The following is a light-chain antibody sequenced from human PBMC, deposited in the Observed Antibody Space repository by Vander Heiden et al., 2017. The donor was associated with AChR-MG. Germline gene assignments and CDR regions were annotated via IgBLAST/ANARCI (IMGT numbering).Light chain of an antibody. Sequence: ENVLTQSPGTLSLSPGDRATLSCRASQTVSSSYLAWYQQKPGQAPRLLIYGASSRATGIPDRFSGSGSGTDFTLTISRLEPEDFAVYYCQQYGSSTESFGKGTKVEIK. CDR1: QTVSSSY. V-gene: IGKV3-20*01. CDR3: QQYGSSTES. J-gene: IGKJ2*01. CDR2: GAS.